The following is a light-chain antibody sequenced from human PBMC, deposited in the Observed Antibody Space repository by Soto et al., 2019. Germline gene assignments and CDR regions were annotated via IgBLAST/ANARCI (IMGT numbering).Light chain of an antibody. V-gene: IGKV3-11*01. CDR3: QQRSGWPLT. CDR1: QRITTY. Sequence: IVLPQSPATLSLSPGERATLSCRASQRITTYLAWYQQKPGQAPRLLIYDASNRATGIPARFSGSGSGTDFTLTISSLEPEDFAFYYCQQRSGWPLTFGGGTKVDIK. CDR2: DAS. J-gene: IGKJ4*01.